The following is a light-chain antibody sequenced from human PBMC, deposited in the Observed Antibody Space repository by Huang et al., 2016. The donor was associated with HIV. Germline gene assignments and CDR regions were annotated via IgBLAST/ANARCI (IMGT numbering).Light chain of an antibody. CDR3: QQYNNWPPGRT. CDR2: GAS. V-gene: IGKV3-15*01. Sequence: DTVMTQSPATLSVSPGERATLTCRASQGVSSNLAWYQQKPGQAPRLRIYGASTRATGIPARFSGSGSGTEFILTISSLQSEDFALYYCQQYNNWPPGRTFGQGTKVEVK. CDR1: QGVSSN. J-gene: IGKJ1*01.